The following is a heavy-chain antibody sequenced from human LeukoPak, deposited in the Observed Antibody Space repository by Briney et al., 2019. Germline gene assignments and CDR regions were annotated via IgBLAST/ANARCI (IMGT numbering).Heavy chain of an antibody. D-gene: IGHD3-3*01. J-gene: IGHJ6*03. CDR2: ISNSSSTI. Sequence: PGGSLRLSCVASGFIFSNYKMNWVRQAPGKGLEWVSYISNSSSTIYYADSVKGRFTISRDNAKNSLYLQMNSLRAEDTAVYYCARGVRRFLEWVSMDVWGKGTTVTVSS. CDR1: GFIFSNYK. V-gene: IGHV3-48*01. CDR3: ARGVRRFLEWVSMDV.